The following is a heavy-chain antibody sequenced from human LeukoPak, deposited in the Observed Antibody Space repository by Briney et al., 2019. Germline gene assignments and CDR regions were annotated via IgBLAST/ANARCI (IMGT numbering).Heavy chain of an antibody. CDR1: GDTVSSNTAA. CDR3: ARGVFAFGFDT. Sequence: SQTLSLTCAISGDTVSSNTAAWNWIRLSPSRGLEWLGRTYYRSKWYNDYAVSVKSRITLNPDTSKNQYSLQLNSVTPEDTAVYYCARGVFAFGFDTWGQGTLVTVSS. D-gene: IGHD2-8*01. V-gene: IGHV6-1*01. J-gene: IGHJ4*02. CDR2: TYYRSKWYN.